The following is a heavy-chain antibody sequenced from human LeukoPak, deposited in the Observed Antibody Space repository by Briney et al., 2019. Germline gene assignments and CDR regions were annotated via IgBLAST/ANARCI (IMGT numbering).Heavy chain of an antibody. V-gene: IGHV3-30*03. D-gene: IGHD3-10*01. J-gene: IGHJ4*02. CDR2: LSYDGSNE. Sequence: GGALRLSCSASGFXLRSHGMHWVRPAPGMGLGWVAVLSYDGSNEYYADSVKGRFTISRDNSKNTLYLQMNSLRVEDTAVYYCAGSWFYRDYFEYWGQGTLVTVSS. CDR3: AGSWFYRDYFEY. CDR1: GFXLRSHG.